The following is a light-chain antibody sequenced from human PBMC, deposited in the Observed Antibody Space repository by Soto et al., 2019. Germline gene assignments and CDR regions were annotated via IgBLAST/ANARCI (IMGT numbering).Light chain of an antibody. Sequence: DIQMSPCPSTLSGSVGARVTIICGDSQSISSWLAWYQQKPGKAPKLMIYDTSSLESGVPSRFSGSGSETEFTLTISSLQPDDFATYYCQQYNSHWTVGQGTKVDIK. J-gene: IGKJ1*01. V-gene: IGKV1-5*02. CDR2: DTS. CDR3: QQYNSHWT. CDR1: QSISSW.